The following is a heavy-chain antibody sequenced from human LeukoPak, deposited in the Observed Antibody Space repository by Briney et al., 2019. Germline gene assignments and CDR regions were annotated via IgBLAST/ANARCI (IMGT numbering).Heavy chain of an antibody. J-gene: IGHJ4*02. V-gene: IGHV1-24*01. CDR1: RYTLTELS. CDR2: FDPEDGET. CDR3: ATDLGTSLRPEY. Sequence: ASVKVSFKVSRYTLTELSMHWVRQAPGKGLEWMGGFDPEDGETIYAQKFQGRVTMTEDTSTETAYMELSSLRSEDTAVYYCATDLGTSLRPEYWGQGTLVTVSS. D-gene: IGHD1-1*01.